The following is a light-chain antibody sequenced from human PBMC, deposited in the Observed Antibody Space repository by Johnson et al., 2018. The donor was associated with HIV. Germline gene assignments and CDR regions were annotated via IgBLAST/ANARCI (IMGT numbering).Light chain of an antibody. Sequence: QSVLTQPPSVSAAPGQKVTISCSGTSSNIGNHYVSWYQLLPGTAPKLLIYDNNQRPSGIPDRFSVSKSGTSATLGITGLHTGDEADYYCGTWDSSRSSGLYVFGTGTKVTVL. V-gene: IGLV1-51*01. CDR1: SSNIGNHY. CDR2: DNN. J-gene: IGLJ1*01. CDR3: GTWDSSRSSGLYV.